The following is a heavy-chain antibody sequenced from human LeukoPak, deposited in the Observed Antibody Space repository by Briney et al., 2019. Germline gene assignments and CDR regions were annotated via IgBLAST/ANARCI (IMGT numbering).Heavy chain of an antibody. CDR1: GFTFSSYS. V-gene: IGHV3-48*01. Sequence: GGSLRLSCAASGFTFSSYSMNWVRQAPGKGLEWVSYISSSSSTIYYGDSVKGRFTISRDNSKNALYLQMNSLRAGDTAIYYCAREHWDFDYWGQGTLVTVSS. CDR3: AREHWDFDY. CDR2: ISSSSSTI. J-gene: IGHJ4*02. D-gene: IGHD7-27*01.